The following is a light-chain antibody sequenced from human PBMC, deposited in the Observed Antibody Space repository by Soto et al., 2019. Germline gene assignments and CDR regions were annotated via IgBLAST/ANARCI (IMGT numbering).Light chain of an antibody. CDR2: GGS. CDR1: KSVSSNY. V-gene: IGKV3-20*01. J-gene: IGKJ1*01. Sequence: EIVLTQSPTTLSLSPGERATLSCMASKSVSSNYLAWYQQKRGQAPRLLIYGGSSRATGIPDRFSGSGSGTDFTLTITRLEPEDFAVYYCQQYGSSGTFGQGTKVDIK. CDR3: QQYGSSGT.